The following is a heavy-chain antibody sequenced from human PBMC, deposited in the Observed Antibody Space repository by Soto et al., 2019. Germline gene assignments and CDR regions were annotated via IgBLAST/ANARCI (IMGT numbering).Heavy chain of an antibody. CDR1: GFTFSSYG. CDR3: AKDADQRVSWSYDN. V-gene: IGHV3-30*18. D-gene: IGHD3-10*01. J-gene: IGHJ4*02. CDR2: ISFDGVLK. Sequence: QVQLVESGGGVVQPGRSLRLSCAASGFTFSSYGMHWVRQAPGKGLEWVAVISFDGVLKYYADSVKGRFTISRDNSKNTLFLQMNSLTAEDMAVYYCAKDADQRVSWSYDNWGQGTLVTVSS.